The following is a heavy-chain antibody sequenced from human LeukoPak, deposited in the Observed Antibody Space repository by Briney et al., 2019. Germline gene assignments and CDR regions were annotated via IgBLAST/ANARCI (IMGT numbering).Heavy chain of an antibody. J-gene: IGHJ4*02. Sequence: ASVKVSCKVSGYTLTGLSMHWVRQAPGKGLEWMGGFDPEDGETIYAQKFQGRVTMTEDTSTDTAYMELSSLRSEDTAVYYCATRRVGDYDSTANHYWGQGTLVTVSS. CDR3: ATRRVGDYDSTANHY. V-gene: IGHV1-24*01. CDR1: GYTLTGLS. CDR2: FDPEDGET. D-gene: IGHD4-17*01.